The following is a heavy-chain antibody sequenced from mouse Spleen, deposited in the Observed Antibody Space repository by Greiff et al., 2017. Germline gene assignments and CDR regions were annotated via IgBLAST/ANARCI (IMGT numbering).Heavy chain of an antibody. CDR3: ARDSYYGSGFAY. Sequence: DVHLVESEGGLVQPGSSMKLSCTASGFTFSDYYMAWVRQVPEKGLEWVANINYDGSSTYYLDSLKSRFIISRDNAKNILYLQMSSLKSEDTATYYCARDSYYGSGFAYWGQGTLVTVSA. J-gene: IGHJ3*01. CDR1: GFTFSDYY. CDR2: INYDGSST. D-gene: IGHD1-1*01. V-gene: IGHV5-16*01.